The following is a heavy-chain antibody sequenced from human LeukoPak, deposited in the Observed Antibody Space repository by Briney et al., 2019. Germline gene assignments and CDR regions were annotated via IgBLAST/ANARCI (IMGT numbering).Heavy chain of an antibody. CDR2: IYSGGSA. CDR1: GFTVSSNY. J-gene: IGHJ4*02. D-gene: IGHD4-17*01. CDR3: ARDPDMTTEN. V-gene: IGHV3-66*01. Sequence: TGGSLRLSCAASGFTVSSNYMSWVRQAPGKGLEWVSVIYSGGSAYYADSVKGRFTISRDNSKNTLYLQMNSLRAEDTAVYYCARDPDMTTENWGQGTLVTVSS.